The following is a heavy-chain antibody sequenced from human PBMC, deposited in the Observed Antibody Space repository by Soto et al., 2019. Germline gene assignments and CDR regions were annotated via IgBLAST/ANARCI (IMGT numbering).Heavy chain of an antibody. CDR2: IYPGDSDT. D-gene: IGHD1-26*01. CDR1: GYSFTSYW. Sequence: GESLKISCKGSGYSFTSYWIGWVRQMPGKGLEWMGIIYPGDSDTRYSPSFQGQVTISADKSIGTAYLQWSSPKASDTAMYYCARQISYSGSYYCPFDYWGQGTLVTVSS. V-gene: IGHV5-51*01. J-gene: IGHJ4*02. CDR3: ARQISYSGSYYCPFDY.